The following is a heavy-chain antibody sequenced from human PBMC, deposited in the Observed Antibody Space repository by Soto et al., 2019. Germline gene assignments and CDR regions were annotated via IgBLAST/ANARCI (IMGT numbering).Heavy chain of an antibody. Sequence: SETLSLTCIVSGESISSSTYYWGWIRQPPGKGLGWIGSVYCSGRTYYNPSLKSRASISIDTSKNQFSLKLSSVTAADTAVYYCARKRTTVVTQAYFDYWGQGALVTVSS. CDR1: GESISSSTYY. CDR2: VYCSGRT. V-gene: IGHV4-39*01. J-gene: IGHJ4*02. D-gene: IGHD2-21*02. CDR3: ARKRTTVVTQAYFDY.